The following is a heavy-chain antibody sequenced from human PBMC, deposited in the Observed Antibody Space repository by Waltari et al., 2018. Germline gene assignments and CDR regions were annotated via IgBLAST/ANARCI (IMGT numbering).Heavy chain of an antibody. D-gene: IGHD3-3*02. V-gene: IGHV1-8*03. J-gene: IGHJ5*02. Sequence: QVQLVQSGAEVKKPGASVKVSCKASGYTFTSYDINWVRQATGQGLEGMGWMNPNSGNTGYAQKFQGRVTITRNTAISTAYMELSSLRSEDTAAYYCARGSSFGVWFDPWGQGTLVTVSS. CDR3: ARGSSFGVWFDP. CDR2: MNPNSGNT. CDR1: GYTFTSYD.